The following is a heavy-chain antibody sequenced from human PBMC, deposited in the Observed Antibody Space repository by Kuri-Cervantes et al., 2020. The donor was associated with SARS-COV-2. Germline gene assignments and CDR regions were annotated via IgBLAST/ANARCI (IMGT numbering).Heavy chain of an antibody. D-gene: IGHD4-17*01. Sequence: ASVKVSCKASGYTFTSYGISWVRQAPGQGLEWMGWISAYNGNTNYAQKLQGRVTMTTDTSTSTVYMEPSSLRSEDTAVYYCARDRDDYGDHAGFDYWGQGTLVTVSS. CDR1: GYTFTSYG. CDR2: ISAYNGNT. V-gene: IGHV1-18*01. J-gene: IGHJ4*02. CDR3: ARDRDDYGDHAGFDY.